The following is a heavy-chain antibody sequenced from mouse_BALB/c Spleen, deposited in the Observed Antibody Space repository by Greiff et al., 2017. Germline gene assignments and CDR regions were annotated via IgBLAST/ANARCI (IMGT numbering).Heavy chain of an antibody. CDR1: GFTFSSFG. Sequence: EVQLVESGGGLVQPGGSRKLSCAASGFTFSSFGMHWVRQAPEKGLEWVAYISSGSSTIYYADTVKGRFTISRDNPKNTLFLQMTSLRSEDTAMYYCARSKLSYAMDYWGQGTSVTVSS. J-gene: IGHJ4*01. CDR3: ARSKLSYAMDY. V-gene: IGHV5-17*02. CDR2: ISSGSSTI.